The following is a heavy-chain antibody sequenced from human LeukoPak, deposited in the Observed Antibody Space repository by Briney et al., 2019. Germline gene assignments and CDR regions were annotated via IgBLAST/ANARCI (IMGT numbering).Heavy chain of an antibody. CDR3: AKSGWVPVAGTGFEY. V-gene: IGHV3-23*01. Sequence: PGGSLRLSCPASGFTFRSFAMSWVRQPPGRGLEWVSSIRSNGDSTYYAASVKGRFPISRHNSTNTLYLKLTSLRASDTAIYACAKSGWVPVAGTGFEYWGQRPLVTVPS. CDR2: IRSNGDST. CDR1: GFTFRSFA. J-gene: IGHJ4*02. D-gene: IGHD6-19*01.